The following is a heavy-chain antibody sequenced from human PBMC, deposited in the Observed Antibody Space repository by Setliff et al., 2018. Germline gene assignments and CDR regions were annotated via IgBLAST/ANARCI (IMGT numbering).Heavy chain of an antibody. D-gene: IGHD2-2*01. V-gene: IGHV1-18*01. Sequence: ASVKVSCKASGYTFSDYGITWVRQAPGQGLEWMGWISAYSGKAYYAQKLQDRATMTTDTSTGTAYLELRSLRSDDTAVYYCSRLVRYCTTTTCQRASGGEFWGQGTLVTVSS. J-gene: IGHJ4*02. CDR2: ISAYSGKA. CDR1: GYTFSDYG. CDR3: SRLVRYCTTTTCQRASGGEF.